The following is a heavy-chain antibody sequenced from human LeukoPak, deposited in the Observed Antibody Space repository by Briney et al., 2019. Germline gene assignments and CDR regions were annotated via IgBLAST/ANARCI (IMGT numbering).Heavy chain of an antibody. CDR2: IYYSGST. CDR3: TRGPPYYMDV. V-gene: IGHV4-59*01. Sequence: SETLSLTCTVSGGSISSYYWSWIRQPPGKGLEWIGYIYYSGSTNYNPSLKSRVTISVDTSKNQFSLKLSSVTAADTALYFCTRGPPYYMDVWGKGTTVTVSS. J-gene: IGHJ6*03. CDR1: GGSISSYY.